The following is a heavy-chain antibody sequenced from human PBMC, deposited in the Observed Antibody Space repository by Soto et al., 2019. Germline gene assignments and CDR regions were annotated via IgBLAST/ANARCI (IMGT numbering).Heavy chain of an antibody. CDR3: ARGATVTHFDY. CDR2: VSYSGTT. D-gene: IGHD4-17*01. CDR1: GVSVNSGSFY. V-gene: IGHV4-61*01. J-gene: IGHJ4*02. Sequence: QVLLQESGPGLVKPSETLSLTCTVSGVSVNSGSFYWTWIRQPPGKGLEWIGFVSYSGTTTYNASLKSRVTISVDTSRSQISLKVSSVTAADTAVYYCARGATVTHFDYWGQGTLVTVSS.